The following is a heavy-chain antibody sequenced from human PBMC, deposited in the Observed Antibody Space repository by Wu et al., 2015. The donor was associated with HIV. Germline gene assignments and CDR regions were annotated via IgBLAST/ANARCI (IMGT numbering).Heavy chain of an antibody. CDR1: GDTSSNSADTFSNYA. D-gene: IGHD2-15*01. J-gene: IGHJ3*02. CDR2: IIPIFDTP. CDR3: ARALCSGRYCSAFDI. Sequence: QVQLVQSGAEVKKPGSSVMVSCKASGDTSSNSADTFSNYAINWVRQAPGQGLEWMGRIIPIFDTPIYAQKFQGRLTITADESTNTAYMELSSLRTEDTAVYHCARALCSGRYCSAFDIWGQGTMVTVSS. V-gene: IGHV1-69*13.